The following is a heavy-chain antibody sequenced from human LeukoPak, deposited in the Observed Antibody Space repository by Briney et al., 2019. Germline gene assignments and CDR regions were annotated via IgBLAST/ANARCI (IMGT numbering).Heavy chain of an antibody. V-gene: IGHV3-21*01. J-gene: IGHJ3*02. Sequence: GGSLRLSCAASGFTSSSYTMHWIRQAPGKGLEWVSSISGSNSYIFYADSVKGRFTVSRDNAKDSLYLQMNSLRAEDTAVYYCARVPYYDFQADAFDIWGQGTMVTVS. CDR3: ARVPYYDFQADAFDI. CDR2: ISGSNSYI. CDR1: GFTSSSYT. D-gene: IGHD3-3*01.